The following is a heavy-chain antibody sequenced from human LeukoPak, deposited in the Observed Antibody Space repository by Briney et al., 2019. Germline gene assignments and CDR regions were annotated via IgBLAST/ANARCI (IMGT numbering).Heavy chain of an antibody. Sequence: SVKVSCKASGGTFSSYGISWVQQAPGQGLEWMGGIIPIFGTPNYAQKFQGRVTITADESTSTAYMELSSLRSEDTAVYYCARGSGTITMVRGVFYGMDVWGQGTTVTVSS. V-gene: IGHV1-69*13. J-gene: IGHJ6*02. D-gene: IGHD3-10*01. CDR1: GGTFSSYG. CDR3: ARGSGTITMVRGVFYGMDV. CDR2: IIPIFGTP.